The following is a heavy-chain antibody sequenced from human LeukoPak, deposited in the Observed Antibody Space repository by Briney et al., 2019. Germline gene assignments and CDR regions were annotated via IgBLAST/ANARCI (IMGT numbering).Heavy chain of an antibody. CDR1: GFTFDDYG. CDR2: INWNGGST. D-gene: IGHD1-26*01. CDR3: ARDALGRSFSNWFDP. V-gene: IGHV3-20*04. J-gene: IGHJ5*02. Sequence: GGSLRLSCAASGFTFDDYGMSWVRQAPGKGLEWVSGINWNGGSTGYADSVKGRFTISRDNAKNSLYLQMNSLRAEDTAVYYCARDALGRSFSNWFDPWGQGTLVTVSS.